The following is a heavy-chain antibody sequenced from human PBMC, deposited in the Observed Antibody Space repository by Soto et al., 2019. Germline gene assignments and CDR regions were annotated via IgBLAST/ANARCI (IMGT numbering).Heavy chain of an antibody. V-gene: IGHV3-66*01. CDR3: ARAPGYCSSTSCPDDYYYYYYMDV. D-gene: IGHD2-2*03. CDR2: IYSGGST. J-gene: IGHJ6*03. CDR1: GFTVSSNY. Sequence: GGSLRLSCAASGFTVSSNYMSWVRQAPGKGLEWVSVIYSGGSTYYADSVKGRFTISRDNSKNTLYLQMNSLRAEDTAVYYCARAPGYCSSTSCPDDYYYYYYMDVWGKWTTVTVSS.